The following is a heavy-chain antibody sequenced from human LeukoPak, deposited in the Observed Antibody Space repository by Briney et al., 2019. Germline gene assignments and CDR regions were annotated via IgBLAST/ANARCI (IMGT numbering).Heavy chain of an antibody. J-gene: IGHJ6*03. CDR1: GGSISSYY. Sequence: SETLSLTCTVSGGSISSYYWSWIRQPPGKGLEWIGYIYYSGSTNYNPSLKSRVTISVDTSKNQFSLKLSSVTAADTAVYYCARIRNDILTGYYPPYYYYCYMDVWGKGTTVTISS. CDR3: ARIRNDILTGYYPPYYYYCYMDV. CDR2: IYYSGST. D-gene: IGHD3-9*01. V-gene: IGHV4-59*01.